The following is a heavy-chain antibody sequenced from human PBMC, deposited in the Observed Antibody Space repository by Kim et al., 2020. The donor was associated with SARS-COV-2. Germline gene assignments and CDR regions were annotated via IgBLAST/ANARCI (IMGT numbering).Heavy chain of an antibody. J-gene: IGHJ6*02. Sequence: GGSLRLSCAASGLSFESSAMNWVRQAPGKGLEWVAVISYDGRNTDYADSVKGRFTISRDNSKSTLYLQMNSLRVEDTAVYYCARGNYYESLSLSDYYNGMDVWGQGTTVTVSS. CDR2: ISYDGRNT. CDR3: ARGNYYESLSLSDYYNGMDV. V-gene: IGHV3-30-3*01. D-gene: IGHD3-22*01. CDR1: GLSFESSA.